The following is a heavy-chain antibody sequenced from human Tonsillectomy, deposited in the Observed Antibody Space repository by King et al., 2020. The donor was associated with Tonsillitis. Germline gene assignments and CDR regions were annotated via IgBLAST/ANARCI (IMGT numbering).Heavy chain of an antibody. CDR3: ARERGQRYHLRKTKNWFDP. J-gene: IGHJ5*02. V-gene: IGHV3-30*04. D-gene: IGHD2-2*01. CDR2: ISYDGNYK. CDR1: GFTFSSYA. Sequence: QLVQSGGSVVQPGRSLRLSCAASGFTFSSYAMHWVRQAPGKGLEWVAVISYDGNYKYYADSVKGRFTISRDNSKNTLYLQMNSLRAEDTAVYYCARERGQRYHLRKTKNWFDPWGRGTVVTVSS.